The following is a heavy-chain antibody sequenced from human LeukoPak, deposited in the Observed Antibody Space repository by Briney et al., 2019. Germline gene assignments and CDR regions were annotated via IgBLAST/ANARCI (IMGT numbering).Heavy chain of an antibody. CDR3: ARDGDYGDYALDI. CDR2: ISSSSSYT. J-gene: IGHJ3*02. D-gene: IGHD4-17*01. V-gene: IGHV3-11*06. CDR1: GFTFIDYY. Sequence: GGSLRLSCAASGFTFIDYYMSRIRQAPGKGLEWVSYISSSSSYTNYADSVKGRFTISRDNAKNSLYLQMNSLRAEDTAVYYCARDGDYGDYALDIWGQGTMVTVSS.